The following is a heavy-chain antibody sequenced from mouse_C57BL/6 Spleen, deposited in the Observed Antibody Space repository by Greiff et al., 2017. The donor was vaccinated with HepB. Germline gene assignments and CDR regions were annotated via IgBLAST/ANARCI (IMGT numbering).Heavy chain of an antibody. J-gene: IGHJ4*01. CDR2: ISDGGSYT. CDR1: GFTFSSYA. D-gene: IGHD1-1*01. V-gene: IGHV5-4*03. CDR3: ARAPELLLDYGSSYEAMDY. Sequence: DVMLVESGGGLVKPGGSLKLSCAASGFTFSSYAMSWVRQTPEKRLEWVATISDGGSYTYYPDNVKGRFTISRDNAKNNLYLQMSHLKSEDTAMYYCARAPELLLDYGSSYEAMDYWGQGTSVTVSS.